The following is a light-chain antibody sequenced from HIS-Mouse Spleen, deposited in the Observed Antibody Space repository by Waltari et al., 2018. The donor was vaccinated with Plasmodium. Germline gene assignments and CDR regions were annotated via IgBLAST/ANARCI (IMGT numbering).Light chain of an antibody. Sequence: EIVMTQSPATLSVSPGERATLSCRASQSVSRNLARYLQKPGQPPRLLIYGASTRAAGVPARFSGSGSGTEFTLTISNMQSEDFAVDYCQQYNNWPWTFGQGTKVEIK. V-gene: IGKV3-15*01. CDR2: GAS. CDR1: QSVSRN. CDR3: QQYNNWPWT. J-gene: IGKJ1*01.